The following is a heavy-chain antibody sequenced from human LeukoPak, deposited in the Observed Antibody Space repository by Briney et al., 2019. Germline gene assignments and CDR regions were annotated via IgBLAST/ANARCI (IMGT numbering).Heavy chain of an antibody. V-gene: IGHV3-23*01. CDR2: ISANAVST. CDR1: RSTFSSYT. CDR3: ASMPSTEIYYFYYMDV. D-gene: IGHD2-2*01. J-gene: IGHJ6*03. Sequence: GGSLRLSCADSRSTFSSYTINWVRQAPGKGLEWVSGISANAVSTYYADSVKGRFTISRDNSKNTLYLHMDRLGTEDTAVYYCASMPSTEIYYFYYMDVWGKGTTVTVSS.